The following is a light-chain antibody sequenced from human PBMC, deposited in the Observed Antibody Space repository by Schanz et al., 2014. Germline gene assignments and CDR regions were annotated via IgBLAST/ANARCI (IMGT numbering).Light chain of an antibody. Sequence: EIVLTQSPATLSLSPGERATLSCRASQSVSSYLAWYQQKPGQAPRLLIYGASTRATGIPARFSGSGSGTEFTLTISSLQSEDFAVYHCQQYKTWPRTFGQGTKLELK. CDR1: QSVSSY. CDR3: QQYKTWPRT. V-gene: IGKV3-15*01. J-gene: IGKJ2*01. CDR2: GAS.